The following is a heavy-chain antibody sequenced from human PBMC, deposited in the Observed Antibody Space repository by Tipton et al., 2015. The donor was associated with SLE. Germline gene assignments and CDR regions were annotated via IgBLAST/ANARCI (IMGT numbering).Heavy chain of an antibody. Sequence: LRLSCTVSGGSISSYYWSWIRQPPGKGLEWIGYIYTSGSTNYNPSLKSRVTISVDTSKNQFSLKLSSVTAADTAVYYCARVNPGAGDAFDIWGQGTMVTVSP. CDR1: GGSISSYY. CDR3: ARVNPGAGDAFDI. D-gene: IGHD6-19*01. V-gene: IGHV4-4*08. J-gene: IGHJ3*02. CDR2: IYTSGST.